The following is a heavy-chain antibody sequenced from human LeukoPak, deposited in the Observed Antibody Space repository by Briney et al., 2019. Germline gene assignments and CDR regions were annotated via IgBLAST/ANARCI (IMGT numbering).Heavy chain of an antibody. D-gene: IGHD2-15*01. V-gene: IGHV1-46*01. CDR1: GYTFTSYY. CDR2: INPSGGST. J-gene: IGHJ3*02. CDR3: ARGVRIDYSAFDI. Sequence: ASVKVSCKASGYTFTSYYMHWVRQAPGQGLEWMGIINPSGGSTSYAQKFQGRVTMTRDTSTSTVYMELSRLRSDDTAVYYCARGVRIDYSAFDIWGQGTMVTVSS.